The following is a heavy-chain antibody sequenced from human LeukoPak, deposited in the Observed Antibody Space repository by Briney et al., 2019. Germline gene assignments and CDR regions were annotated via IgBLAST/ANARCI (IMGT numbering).Heavy chain of an antibody. Sequence: GGTLRLSCAASGFTFSSYGMSWVRQAPGKGLEWVSAISDSGISTYFADSVKGRFTISRDNSKNTLYLQMNSLRAEDTAVYYCAKDTGQLRWGQGTLVTVSS. J-gene: IGHJ4*02. CDR3: AKDTGQLR. CDR2: ISDSGIST. D-gene: IGHD2-2*01. CDR1: GFTFSSYG. V-gene: IGHV3-23*01.